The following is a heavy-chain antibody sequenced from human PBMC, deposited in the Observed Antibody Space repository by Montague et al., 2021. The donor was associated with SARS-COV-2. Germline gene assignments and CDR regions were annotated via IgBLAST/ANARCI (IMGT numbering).Heavy chain of an antibody. V-gene: IGHV3-23*01. D-gene: IGHD2-15*01. CDR1: GFTFSTFA. J-gene: IGHJ4*02. CDR3: AKGGVVVVAATDLDY. Sequence: PLRLSCAASGFTFSTFAMSWVRQAPGKGLEWVSAISLSGGSTYYADSVKGRFTISRDNSKNTLFLQMNSLRAEDTAVYYCAKGGVVVVAATDLDYWGQGTLVTVSS. CDR2: ISLSGGST.